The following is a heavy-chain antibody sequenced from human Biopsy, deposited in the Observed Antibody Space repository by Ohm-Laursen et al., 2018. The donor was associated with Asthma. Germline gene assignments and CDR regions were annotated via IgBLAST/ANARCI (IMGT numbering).Heavy chain of an antibody. J-gene: IGHJ6*02. Sequence: SLRLSCAAAGFTFSDYDMHWVRQAPGKGLEWVAVISYDGTNKDYADSVKGRFTFSRDNSQNTLSLEMNSLRVEDTAVYYCARDLRSDNWNPWGMDVWGLGTTVTVSS. V-gene: IGHV3-30-3*01. D-gene: IGHD1-20*01. CDR1: GFTFSDYD. CDR3: ARDLRSDNWNPWGMDV. CDR2: ISYDGTNK.